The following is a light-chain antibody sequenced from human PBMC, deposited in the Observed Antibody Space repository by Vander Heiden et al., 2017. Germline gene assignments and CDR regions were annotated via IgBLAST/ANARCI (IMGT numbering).Light chain of an antibody. J-gene: IGKJ1*01. Sequence: ESVVTQSPATLSLSPGERATLPCRASQSVSSYLAWYQQKPGQAPRLLIYDASDRATGIPARFSGSGSGTDFTLTISSLEPEDFAVYYCQQRSNWPSWTFGQGTKVEIK. CDR2: DAS. V-gene: IGKV3-11*01. CDR3: QQRSNWPSWT. CDR1: QSVSSY.